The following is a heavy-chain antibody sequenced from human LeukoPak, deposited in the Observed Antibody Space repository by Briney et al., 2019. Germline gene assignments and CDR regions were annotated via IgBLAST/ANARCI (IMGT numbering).Heavy chain of an antibody. CDR2: IYYSGST. J-gene: IGHJ4*02. D-gene: IGHD2-15*01. CDR1: GGSISSYY. Sequence: SETLSLTCTVSGGSISSYYWSWIRQPPGKGLEWIGYIYYSGSTNYNPSLKSRVTISVDTSKNQFSLKLSSVTAADTAVYYCARQDYCSGGSCYDYWGQGILVTVSS. V-gene: IGHV4-59*01. CDR3: ARQDYCSGGSCYDY.